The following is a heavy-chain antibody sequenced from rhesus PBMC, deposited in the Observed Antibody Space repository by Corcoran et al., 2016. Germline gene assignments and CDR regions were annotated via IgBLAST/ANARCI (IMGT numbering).Heavy chain of an antibody. CDR2: IYGSGSST. Sequence: QLQLQESGPGLVKPSETLSVTCAVSGGSISSSYWSWIRQAPGKGLVWLGYIYGSGSSTNYNPSLKSRGTLSVDTSKNQLSMKLSSVTAADTAVYYCARGSRYYYFDYWGQGVLVTVSS. CDR1: GGSISSSY. D-gene: IGHD1-44*02. CDR3: ARGSRYYYFDY. V-gene: IGHV4-169*01. J-gene: IGHJ4*01.